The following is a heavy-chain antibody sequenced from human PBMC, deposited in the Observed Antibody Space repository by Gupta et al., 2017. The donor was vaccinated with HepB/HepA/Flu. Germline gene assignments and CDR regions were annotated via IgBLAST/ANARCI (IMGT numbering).Heavy chain of an antibody. J-gene: IGHJ4*02. CDR3: TGGKYNSSWYDY. CDR1: GFTFGDFA. V-gene: IGHV3-49*04. CDR2: IRSRAYGGTT. D-gene: IGHD6-13*01. Sequence: EVQLVESGGGLVQPGRSLRLSCTTSGFTFGDFAMTWVRQVPGKGLEWVGFIRSRAYGGTTEYAASVKGRFTISRDDAKRIAYLQMKSLKTEDRAMYYWTGGKYNSSWYDYWGQGTLVTVSS.